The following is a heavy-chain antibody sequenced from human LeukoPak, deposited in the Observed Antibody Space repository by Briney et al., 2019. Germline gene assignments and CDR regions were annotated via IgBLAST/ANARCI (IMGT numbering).Heavy chain of an antibody. D-gene: IGHD3-16*01. CDR1: GFTFSSYG. Sequence: PGGSLRLSCAASGFTFSSYGMHWVRQAPGKGLEWVAVIWYDGSNKYYADSVKGRFTISRDNSKNTLYLQMNSLRAEDTAVYYCARVKSGSTFYYYYGMDVWGQGTTVTVSS. V-gene: IGHV3-33*01. CDR3: ARVKSGSTFYYYYGMDV. J-gene: IGHJ6*02. CDR2: IWYDGSNK.